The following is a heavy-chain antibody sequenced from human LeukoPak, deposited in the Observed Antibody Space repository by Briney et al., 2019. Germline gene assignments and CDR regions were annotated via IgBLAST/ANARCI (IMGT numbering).Heavy chain of an antibody. V-gene: IGHV3-7*01. CDR1: GFTFSNFW. D-gene: IGHD4/OR15-4a*01. Sequence: AGGSLRLSCTASGFTFSNFWMGWVRQAPGKGLEWVANIKQDETEKFYLGSVKGRFTISRDNAKNSLYLEMNSLRDEDTAVYYCARDLAWGAYWGQGTLVTVSS. J-gene: IGHJ4*02. CDR3: ARDLAWGAY. CDR2: IKQDETEK.